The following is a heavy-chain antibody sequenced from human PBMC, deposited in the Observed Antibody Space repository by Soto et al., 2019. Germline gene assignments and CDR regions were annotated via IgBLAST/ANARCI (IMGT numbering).Heavy chain of an antibody. CDR2: INPSGGST. V-gene: IGHV1-46*01. J-gene: IGHJ4*02. Sequence: RASVKVSCKASGYTFTSYYMHWVRQAPGQGLEWMGIINPSGGSTSYAQKFQGRVTMTRDTSTSTVYMELSSLRSEDTAVYYCARDSPEVVEMATIFDYWGQGTLVTVSS. D-gene: IGHD5-12*01. CDR1: GYTFTSYY. CDR3: ARDSPEVVEMATIFDY.